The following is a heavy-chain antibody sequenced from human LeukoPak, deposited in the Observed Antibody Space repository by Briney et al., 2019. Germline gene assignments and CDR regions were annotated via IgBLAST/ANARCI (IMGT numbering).Heavy chain of an antibody. D-gene: IGHD1-26*01. J-gene: IGHJ6*03. CDR3: ARQSTSSGYYYYYMDV. CDR1: GYSFTSYW. Sequence: GESLKISCKGSGYSFTSYWIGWVRQMPGKGLEWMGIIYPGDSDTRYSPSIQGQVTISADKSISTAYLQWSSLKASDTAMYYCARQSTSSGYYYYYMDVWGKGTTVTVSS. V-gene: IGHV5-51*01. CDR2: IYPGDSDT.